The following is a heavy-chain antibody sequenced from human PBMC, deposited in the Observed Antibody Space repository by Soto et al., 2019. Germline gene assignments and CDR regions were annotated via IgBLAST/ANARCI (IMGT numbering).Heavy chain of an antibody. Sequence: QVQLVESGGGVVQPGRSLRLSCAASGFTFSSYGMHWVRQAPGKGLEWVAVISYDGSNKYYADSVKGRLTICRDNSKNTLYLQMNSMGAEAAGVYYCAVVRLWEWYFGLWGRGTLVTVSS. D-gene: IGHD1-26*01. CDR3: AVVRLWEWYFGL. CDR2: ISYDGSNK. J-gene: IGHJ2*01. CDR1: GFTFSSYG. V-gene: IGHV3-30*03.